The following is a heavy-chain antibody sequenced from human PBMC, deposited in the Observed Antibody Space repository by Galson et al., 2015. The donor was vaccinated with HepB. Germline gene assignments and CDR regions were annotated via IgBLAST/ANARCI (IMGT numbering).Heavy chain of an antibody. CDR3: GRERGCSGRSGYFDH. J-gene: IGHJ4*02. V-gene: IGHV3-30*04. Sequence: SLRLSCAASGFTLSSSPMHWVRQTPGKGLEWVAVISTDGSSRIYADSAKGRFTISRDNSKNTLYLEVNNLATEDTAVYYCGRERGCSGRSGYFDHWGQGALVTVSS. CDR1: GFTLSSSP. CDR2: ISTDGSSR. D-gene: IGHD6-19*01.